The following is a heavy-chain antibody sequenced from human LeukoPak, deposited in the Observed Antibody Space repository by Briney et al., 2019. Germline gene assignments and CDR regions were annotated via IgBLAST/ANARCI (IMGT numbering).Heavy chain of an antibody. V-gene: IGHV4-61*02. CDR2: IYTSGST. CDR3: ARSLRGLSGSSFDI. D-gene: IGHD1-26*01. Sequence: SETLSLTCTVSGGSISSGSYYWSWIRQPAGKGLEWIGRIYTSGSTNYNPSLKSRVTISVDTSKNQFSLKLSSVTAADTAVYYCARSLRGLSGSSFDIWGQGTMVTVSS. J-gene: IGHJ3*02. CDR1: GGSISSGSYY.